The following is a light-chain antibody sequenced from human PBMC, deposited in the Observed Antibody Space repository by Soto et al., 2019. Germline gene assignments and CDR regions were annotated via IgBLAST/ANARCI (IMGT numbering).Light chain of an antibody. CDR2: GAS. CDR3: QQYNNWLGT. J-gene: IGKJ1*01. V-gene: IGKV3-15*01. CDR1: QSVSTN. Sequence: EIVMTQSPATLSVSPGERATLSCRASQSVSTNLAWYQQTPGQAPRLLIFGASTRATGIPARFSGSGSGTEFTLTISSLQSEDFAVYYCQQYNNWLGTFGQGTKVEI.